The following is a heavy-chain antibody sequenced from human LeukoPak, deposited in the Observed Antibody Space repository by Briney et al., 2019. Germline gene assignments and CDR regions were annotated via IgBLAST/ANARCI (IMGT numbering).Heavy chain of an antibody. J-gene: IGHJ4*02. D-gene: IGHD5-18*01. Sequence: SGTLSLTCAVSGGSISSSNWWSWVCQPPGKGLEWIREIYHSGSTNYNPSLKSRVTISVDKSKNQFSLKLSSVTAADTAVYYCASSGDTAMATFDYWGQGTLVTVSS. V-gene: IGHV4-4*02. CDR2: IYHSGST. CDR1: GGSISSSNW. CDR3: ASSGDTAMATFDY.